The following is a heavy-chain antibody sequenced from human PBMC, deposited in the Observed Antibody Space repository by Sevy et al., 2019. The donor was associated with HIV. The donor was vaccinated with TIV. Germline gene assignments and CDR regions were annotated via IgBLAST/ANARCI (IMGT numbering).Heavy chain of an antibody. CDR1: GFTFSSYG. CDR2: IWYDGSNK. V-gene: IGHV3-33*01. J-gene: IGHJ3*02. CDR3: AREGARYCSGGSSFEDAFDI. D-gene: IGHD2-15*01. Sequence: GGSLRLSCAASGFTFSSYGMHWVRQAPGKGLEWVAVIWYDGSNKYYADSVKGRFTISRDNSKNTLYLQMNSLRAEDTAGYYCAREGARYCSGGSSFEDAFDIWGQGTMVTVSS.